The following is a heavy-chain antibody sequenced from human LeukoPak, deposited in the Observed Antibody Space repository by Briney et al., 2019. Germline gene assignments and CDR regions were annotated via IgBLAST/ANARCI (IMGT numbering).Heavy chain of an antibody. V-gene: IGHV4-59*01. CDR1: GVSISSYY. J-gene: IGHJ4*02. D-gene: IGHD3-10*01. CDR2: IHYSGST. CDR3: ASGFD. Sequence: PSETPSLTCTVSGVSISSYYWSWIRQPPGKGLEWIGYIHYSGSTNYNPSLKSRVTISVDTSKNQFSLKLSSVTAADTAVYYCASGFDWGQGTLVTVSS.